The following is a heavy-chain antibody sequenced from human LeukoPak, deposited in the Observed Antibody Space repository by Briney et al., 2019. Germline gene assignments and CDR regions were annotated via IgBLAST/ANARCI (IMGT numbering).Heavy chain of an antibody. CDR1: GYTFTSYG. D-gene: IGHD1-26*01. Sequence: ASVKVSCKASGYTFTSYGISWVRQAPGQGLEWMGWISAYNGNTNYAQKLQGRVTMTTDTSTSTAYMELRSLRSDDTAVYYCAGDLFGPGATNFDYWGQGTLVTVSS. CDR2: ISAYNGNT. V-gene: IGHV1-18*01. J-gene: IGHJ4*02. CDR3: AGDLFGPGATNFDY.